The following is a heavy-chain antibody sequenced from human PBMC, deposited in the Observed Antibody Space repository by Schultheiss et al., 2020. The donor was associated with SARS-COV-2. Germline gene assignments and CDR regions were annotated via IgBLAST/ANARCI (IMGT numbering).Heavy chain of an antibody. D-gene: IGHD6-19*01. CDR1: GFTFSSYG. Sequence: GESLKISCAASGFTFSSYGMHWVRQAPGKGLEWVAVISYDGSNKYYADSVKGRFTISRDNSKNTLYLQMNSLRAEDTAVYYCAKDRGSGWYYYFDYWGQGTLVTVSS. V-gene: IGHV3-30*18. J-gene: IGHJ4*02. CDR3: AKDRGSGWYYYFDY. CDR2: ISYDGSNK.